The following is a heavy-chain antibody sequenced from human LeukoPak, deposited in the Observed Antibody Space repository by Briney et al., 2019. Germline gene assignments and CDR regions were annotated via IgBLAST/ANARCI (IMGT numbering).Heavy chain of an antibody. Sequence: PSETLSLTCTVSGGSISSSSYYWGWIRQPPGKGLEWIGSIYYSGSTYYNPSLKSRVTISVDTSKNQFSLKLSSVTAADTAVYYCASLILEPLPRSQYYFDYWGQGTLVTVSS. CDR2: IYYSGST. D-gene: IGHD1-1*01. CDR3: ASLILEPLPRSQYYFDY. V-gene: IGHV4-39*01. CDR1: GGSISSSSYY. J-gene: IGHJ4*02.